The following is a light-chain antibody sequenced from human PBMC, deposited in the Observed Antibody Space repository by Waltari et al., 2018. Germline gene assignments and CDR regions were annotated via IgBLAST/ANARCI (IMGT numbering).Light chain of an antibody. CDR2: KAS. Sequence: DIQMTQSPSTLSASVGDRVTITCRASQSVRTWLAWYQQKPGKAPKLLNYKASSLESGVSSRFSGSGSGTDFTLTISNLQPDDFATYYCQQCNTYSFGQGTRLEIK. V-gene: IGKV1-5*03. CDR3: QQCNTYS. CDR1: QSVRTW. J-gene: IGKJ2*01.